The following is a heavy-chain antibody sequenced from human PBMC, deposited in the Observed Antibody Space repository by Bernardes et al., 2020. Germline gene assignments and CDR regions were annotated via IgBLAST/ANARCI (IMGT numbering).Heavy chain of an antibody. Sequence: SEPLPLTCSVSGGSLSRYYWAWIRQPRGKGLEWMGDIYDNGSTKYNPSLKSRVTISVDTSKNQFSLRLTSVTAADTAVYYCARGDFYGMDVWGQGTTVTV. J-gene: IGHJ6*02. CDR3: ARGDFYGMDV. CDR2: IYDNGST. V-gene: IGHV4-59*01. CDR1: GGSLSRYY.